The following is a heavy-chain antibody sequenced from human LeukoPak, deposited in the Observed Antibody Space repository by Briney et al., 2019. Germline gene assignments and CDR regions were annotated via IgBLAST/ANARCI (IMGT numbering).Heavy chain of an antibody. J-gene: IGHJ5*02. Sequence: PSETLSLTCAVYGGSFSGYYWSWIRQPSGKGLEWIGEINHSGSTNYNPSLKSRVTISVDTSKNQFSLKLSSVTAADTAVYYCARVWMATITNWFDPWGQGILVTVSS. CDR1: GGSFSGYY. CDR2: INHSGST. V-gene: IGHV4-34*01. CDR3: ARVWMATITNWFDP. D-gene: IGHD5-24*01.